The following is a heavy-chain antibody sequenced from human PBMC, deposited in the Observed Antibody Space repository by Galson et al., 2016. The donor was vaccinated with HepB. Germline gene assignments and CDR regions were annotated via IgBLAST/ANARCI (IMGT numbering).Heavy chain of an antibody. J-gene: IGHJ6*02. CDR1: GYTFTNYN. CDR2: INPSAGST. Sequence: SVKVSCKASGYTFTNYNMHWVRQAPGQGLEWMGIINPSAGSTSYAQKFQGRVTMTRDTSTSTVYMELSSLRTEDTAVYYCARGRYCGMDVWGQGATVTVSS. V-gene: IGHV1-46*03. CDR3: ARGRYCGMDV.